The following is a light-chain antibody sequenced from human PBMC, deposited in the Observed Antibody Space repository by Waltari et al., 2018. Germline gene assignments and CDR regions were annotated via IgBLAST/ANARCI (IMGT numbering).Light chain of an antibody. CDR2: DAS. Sequence: DIQMTQSPSTLSASVGDRVTITCRASQSISSWLAWYQQKPGKAPKLLIYDASSLESGVPSRFSGSGSGTEFTRTISSLQPDDFATYYCQQYNSYSRTFGQGTKLEIK. V-gene: IGKV1-5*01. CDR3: QQYNSYSRT. J-gene: IGKJ2*01. CDR1: QSISSW.